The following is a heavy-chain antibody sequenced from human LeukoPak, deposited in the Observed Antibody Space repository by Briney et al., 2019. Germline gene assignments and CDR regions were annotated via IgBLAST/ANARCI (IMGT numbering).Heavy chain of an antibody. CDR2: IRYDGSNK. Sequence: GGSLRLSCAASGFTFSSYGMHWVRQAPGKGLEWVAFIRYDGSNKYYADSVKGRFTISRDNSKNTLYLQMNSLRAEDTAMYYCAKDHTPDYSNSRGGSGVLATRWGQGTLVTVSS. J-gene: IGHJ4*02. CDR3: AKDHTPDYSNSRGGSGVLATR. D-gene: IGHD4-11*01. CDR1: GFTFSSYG. V-gene: IGHV3-30*02.